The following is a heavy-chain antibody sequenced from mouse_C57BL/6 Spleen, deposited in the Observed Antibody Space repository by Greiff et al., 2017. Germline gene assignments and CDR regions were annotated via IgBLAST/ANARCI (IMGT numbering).Heavy chain of an antibody. J-gene: IGHJ1*03. Sequence: DVMLEESGGGLVKPGGSLKLSCAASGFTFSSYAMSWVRQTPEKGLEWVANISDGSSYTYYPDTVKGRFTISRDNAKNTLYLQMSNLKSEDTAMYYCARGSYSNCDMDVWGTGTTVTVSS. D-gene: IGHD2-5*01. CDR3: ARGSYSNCDMDV. CDR2: ISDGSSYT. V-gene: IGHV5-4*03. CDR1: GFTFSSYA.